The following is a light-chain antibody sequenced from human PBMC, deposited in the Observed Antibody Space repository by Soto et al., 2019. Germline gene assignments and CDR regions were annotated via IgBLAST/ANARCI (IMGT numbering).Light chain of an antibody. Sequence: AIRMTQSPSSFSASTGDRVTITCRASQGISSYLAWYQQKPGKAPKLLIYAASTLQSGGPSRFSGSGSGTDVTLTISCLQSEDFATYYCQQYYSYPPYTFGQGTKLEIK. CDR3: QQYYSYPPYT. CDR1: QGISSY. V-gene: IGKV1-8*01. J-gene: IGKJ2*01. CDR2: AAS.